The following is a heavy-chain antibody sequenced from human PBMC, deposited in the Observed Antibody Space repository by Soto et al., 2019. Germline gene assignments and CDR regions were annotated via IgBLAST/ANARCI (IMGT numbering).Heavy chain of an antibody. CDR1: GFTFSTYN. V-gene: IGHV3-21*01. J-gene: IGHJ3*02. CDR3: ARVTPNNDAFEI. Sequence: GGSLRLSCAGSGFTFSTYNMNWVRQAPGKGLEWVSSISSSSTYIYYADSVKGRFTISRDNAKNSLFLQMNSLRAEDTALYYCARVTPNNDAFEIWGQGTMVTVSS. CDR2: ISSSSTYI.